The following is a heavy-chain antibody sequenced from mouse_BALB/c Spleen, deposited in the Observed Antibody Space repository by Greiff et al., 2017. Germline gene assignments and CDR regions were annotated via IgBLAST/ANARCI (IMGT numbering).Heavy chain of an antibody. D-gene: IGHD2-10*02. CDR2: ILPGSGST. CDR1: GYTFSSYW. CDR3: ARSRYGNYWYFDV. J-gene: IGHJ1*01. Sequence: VKLQESGAELMKPGASVKISCKATGYTFSSYWIEWVKQRPGHGLEWIGEILPGSGSTNYNEKFKGKATFTADTSSNTAYMQLSSLTSEDSAVYYCARSRYGNYWYFDVWGAGTTVTVSS. V-gene: IGHV1-9*01.